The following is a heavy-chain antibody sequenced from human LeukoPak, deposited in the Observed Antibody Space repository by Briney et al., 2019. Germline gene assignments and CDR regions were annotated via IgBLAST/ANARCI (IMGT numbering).Heavy chain of an antibody. CDR2: IFDGKTI. CDR3: ASGAWAPRLNS. J-gene: IGHJ4*02. Sequence: SETLSLTCAVYGESLNYYHWCWIRQSPGKGLEWIGDIFDGKTINYNPSLRSRVTISAATSSQQFSLNLKSVTAADTAVYFCASGAWAPRLNSWAQGALVSVSS. CDR1: GESLNYYH. D-gene: IGHD4-23*01. V-gene: IGHV4-34*12.